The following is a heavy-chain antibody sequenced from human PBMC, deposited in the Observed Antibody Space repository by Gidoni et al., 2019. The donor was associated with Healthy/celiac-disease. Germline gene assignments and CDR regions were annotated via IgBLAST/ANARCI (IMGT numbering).Heavy chain of an antibody. CDR1: GFTFSSYA. CDR2: ISGIGGST. CDR3: AKARGPAASFDY. D-gene: IGHD2-2*01. V-gene: IGHV3-23*01. J-gene: IGHJ4*02. Sequence: EVQLLESGGGLVQPGGSLRLSWAASGFTFSSYAMSWVRQAPGKGLEWVSAISGIGGSTYYADSVNGRFTISIDNSKNTLYLQMNSLRAEDTAVYYCAKARGPAASFDYWGQGTLVTVSS.